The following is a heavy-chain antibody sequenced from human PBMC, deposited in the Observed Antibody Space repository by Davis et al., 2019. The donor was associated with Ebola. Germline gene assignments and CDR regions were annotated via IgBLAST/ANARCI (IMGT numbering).Heavy chain of an antibody. CDR1: GGTFSSNA. V-gene: IGHV1-69*13. J-gene: IGHJ6*02. CDR3: ARELLDYSKNKLYYYYGMDV. D-gene: IGHD4-11*01. Sequence: AASVKVSCKASGGTFSSNAISWVRQAPGQGLEWMGGIIPIFGTANYAQKFQGRVTITADESPSTAYMELSSLRSEDSAVFYCARELLDYSKNKLYYYYGMDVWGQGTTVTVFS. CDR2: IIPIFGTA.